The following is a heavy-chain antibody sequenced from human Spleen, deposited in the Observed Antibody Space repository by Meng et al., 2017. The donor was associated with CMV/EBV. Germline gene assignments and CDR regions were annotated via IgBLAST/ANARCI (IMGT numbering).Heavy chain of an antibody. CDR3: ARGGNWNFMNHYYGLDV. Sequence: SETLSLTCTVSGGSVRSGTNYWSWLRQPPGKELEWIGYIYYSGNTKYNPSLKSRVTLSVDTSTNQLSLKLRSVTAADTAVYYCARGGNWNFMNHYYGLDVWGQGTTVTVSS. CDR2: IYYSGNT. CDR1: GGSVRSGTNY. J-gene: IGHJ6*02. V-gene: IGHV4-61*01. D-gene: IGHD1-7*01.